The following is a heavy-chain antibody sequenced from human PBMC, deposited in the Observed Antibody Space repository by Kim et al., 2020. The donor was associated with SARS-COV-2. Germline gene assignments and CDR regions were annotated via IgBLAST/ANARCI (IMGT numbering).Heavy chain of an antibody. J-gene: IGHJ6*02. Sequence: SETLSLTCTVSGGSISSSSYYWGWIRQPPGKGLEWIGSIYYSGSTYYNPSLKSRVTISVDTSKNQFSLKLSSVTAADTAVYYCARSVVVVAATRYYYYYYGMDVWGQGTTVTVSS. V-gene: IGHV4-39*01. CDR1: GGSISSSSYY. CDR3: ARSVVVVAATRYYYYYYGMDV. CDR2: IYYSGST. D-gene: IGHD2-15*01.